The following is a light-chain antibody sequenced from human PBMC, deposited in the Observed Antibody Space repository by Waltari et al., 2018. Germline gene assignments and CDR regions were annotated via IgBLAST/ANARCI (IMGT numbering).Light chain of an antibody. CDR3: ASYRDTDTPWV. CDR2: NVS. CDR1: SSDVGGYNY. V-gene: IGLV2-14*01. Sequence: QSALTQPASVSGSPGQSIAISCTGTSSDVGGYNYVSWYQQHPGKAPKLMISNVSNRPAGVSNRCSGSKSGNTASLTIPGLQAEDEGDYYCASYRDTDTPWVFGGGTKVTVL. J-gene: IGLJ3*02.